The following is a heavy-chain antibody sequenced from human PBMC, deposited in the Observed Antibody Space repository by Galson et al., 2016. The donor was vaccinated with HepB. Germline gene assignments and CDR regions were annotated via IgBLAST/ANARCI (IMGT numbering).Heavy chain of an antibody. V-gene: IGHV4-30-4*01. CDR1: GGSLSSGDYY. J-gene: IGHJ5*02. Sequence: TLSLTCTVSGGSLSSGDYYWSWIRQPPGQGLEWIGYIYYSGTTYYNPSLKSRVNMSVDTSKNEFSLKLSSVTAAGTAVYYCVREERGFDPWGQGTQVTVSS. CDR3: VREERGFDP. CDR2: IYYSGTT. D-gene: IGHD5-24*01.